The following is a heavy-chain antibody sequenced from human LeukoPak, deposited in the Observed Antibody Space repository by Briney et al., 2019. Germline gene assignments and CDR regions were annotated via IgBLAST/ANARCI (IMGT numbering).Heavy chain of an antibody. CDR2: IYYSGST. V-gene: IGHV4-59*01. CDR3: ARGPRTASNAFDI. J-gene: IGHJ3*02. D-gene: IGHD1-1*01. CDR1: GGSFSGYY. Sequence: PSETLSLTCAVYGGSFSGYYWSWIRQPPGKGLEWIGYIYYSGSTNYNPSLKSRVTISVDTSKNQFSLKLSSVTAADTAVYYCARGPRTASNAFDIWGQGTMVTVSS.